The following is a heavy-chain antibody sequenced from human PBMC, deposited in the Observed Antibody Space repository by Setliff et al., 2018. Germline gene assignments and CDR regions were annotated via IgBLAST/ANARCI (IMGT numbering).Heavy chain of an antibody. J-gene: IGHJ4*02. V-gene: IGHV3-23*01. CDR2: MSASGTST. CDR3: AKDGGGTYYSRSDY. Sequence: GGSLRLSCATSGFTFSSYAMSWVRQAPGKGLEWVSAMSASGTSTYHADSVKGRFTISGDNSKNTLYLQMNSLRAEDTAVYYCAKDGGGTYYSRSDYWGQGTLVTVSS. D-gene: IGHD1-26*01. CDR1: GFTFSSYA.